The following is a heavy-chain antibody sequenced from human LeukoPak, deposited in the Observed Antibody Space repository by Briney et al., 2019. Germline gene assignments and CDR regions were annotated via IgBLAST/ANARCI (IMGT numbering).Heavy chain of an antibody. D-gene: IGHD4-17*01. CDR1: GYSFTSYW. V-gene: IGHV5-51*01. J-gene: IGHJ4*02. Sequence: GESLKISCKGSGYSFTSYWIGWVRQMPGKGLEWMGIIYPGDSDTRYSPSFQGQVTISADKSISTAHLQWSSLRASDTAMYYCARHFRSNGDYGPPDYWGQGTLVTVSS. CDR3: ARHFRSNGDYGPPDY. CDR2: IYPGDSDT.